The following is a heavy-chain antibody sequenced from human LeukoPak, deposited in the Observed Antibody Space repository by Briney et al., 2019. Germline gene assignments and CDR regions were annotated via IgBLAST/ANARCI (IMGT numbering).Heavy chain of an antibody. J-gene: IGHJ4*02. CDR1: GYTLTELS. CDR3: ATAFSGSYLFHY. D-gene: IGHD1-26*01. CDR2: FDPEDGET. Sequence: ASVKVSCKVSGYTLTELSMQWVPQAPGKGLEWMGGFDPEDGETIYAQKFQGRVTMTEDTSTDTAYMELSSLRSEDTAVYYCATAFSGSYLFHYWGQGTLVTVSS. V-gene: IGHV1-24*01.